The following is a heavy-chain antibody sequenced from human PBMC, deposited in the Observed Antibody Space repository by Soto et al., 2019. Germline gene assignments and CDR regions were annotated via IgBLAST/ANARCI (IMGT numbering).Heavy chain of an antibody. J-gene: IGHJ6*02. CDR2: ISYDGGNK. CDR3: ARGVDTNMVTNYGMDV. CDR1: GFTFSNYA. V-gene: IGHV3-30-3*01. D-gene: IGHD5-18*01. Sequence: PXVSLRLSCAASGFTFSNYAMHWVRQAPGKGLEWVAVISYDGGNKYYADSVKGRFTISRDNSKNTLFLQMNSLRAEDTAVYYCARGVDTNMVTNYGMDVWGQGTTVTVSS.